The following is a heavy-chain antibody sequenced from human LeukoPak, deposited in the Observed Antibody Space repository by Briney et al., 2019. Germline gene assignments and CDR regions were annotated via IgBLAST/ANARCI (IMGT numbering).Heavy chain of an antibody. J-gene: IGHJ5*02. V-gene: IGHV1-8*03. CDR2: MNPNSGNT. CDR1: GYTFSSYD. Sequence: GASVKVSCKASGYTFSSYDINWVRQATGQGLEWMGWMNPNSGNTGYAQKFQGRVTITSNTSISTAYMGLSSLRSDDTAVYYCARDSGSSWYNWFDPWGQGTLVTVSS. D-gene: IGHD6-13*01. CDR3: ARDSGSSWYNWFDP.